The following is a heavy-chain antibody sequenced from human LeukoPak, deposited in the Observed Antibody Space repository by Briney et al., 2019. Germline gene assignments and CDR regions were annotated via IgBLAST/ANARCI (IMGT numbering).Heavy chain of an antibody. CDR1: GFTFSLYW. CDR2: INPDGSQK. Sequence: GGSLRLSCVASGFTFSLYWMTWVRQFPGKGLEWVADINPDGSQKYSVDSVKGRFTISRDNARNAVFLQMNSLRDDDTAVCYCARDQPYIDYWGQGTLVTVSS. CDR3: ARDQPYIDY. J-gene: IGHJ4*02. D-gene: IGHD1-14*01. V-gene: IGHV3-7*01.